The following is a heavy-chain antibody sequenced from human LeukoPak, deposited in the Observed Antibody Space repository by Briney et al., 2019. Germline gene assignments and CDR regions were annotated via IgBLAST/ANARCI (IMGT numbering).Heavy chain of an antibody. J-gene: IGHJ6*03. V-gene: IGHV4-59*01. CDR3: ARVGWSGGSCLIGSFAPGYYYYMDV. Sequence: SETLFLTCTVSGGSISSYYWSWIRQPPGKGLEWIGYIYYSGSTNYNPSLKSRVTISVDTSKNQFSLKLSSVTAADTAVYYCARVGWSGGSCLIGSFAPGYYYYMDVWGKGTTVTVSS. CDR2: IYYSGST. D-gene: IGHD2-15*01. CDR1: GGSISSYY.